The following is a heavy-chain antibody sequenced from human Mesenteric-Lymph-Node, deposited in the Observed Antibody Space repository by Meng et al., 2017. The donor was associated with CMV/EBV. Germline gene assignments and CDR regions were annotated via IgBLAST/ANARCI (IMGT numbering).Heavy chain of an antibody. CDR2: INHSGST. CDR3: ARGIGGWFDP. D-gene: IGHD3-16*01. J-gene: IGHJ5*02. V-gene: IGHV4-34*01. Sequence: FSGYGGSFSGVYGSWIRQPPGKGLEWIGQINHSGSTNYIPYLKSRVTISVDTSKKQFSLKLSSVTAADTALYYCARGIGGWFDPWGQGTLVTVSS. CDR1: GGSFSGVY.